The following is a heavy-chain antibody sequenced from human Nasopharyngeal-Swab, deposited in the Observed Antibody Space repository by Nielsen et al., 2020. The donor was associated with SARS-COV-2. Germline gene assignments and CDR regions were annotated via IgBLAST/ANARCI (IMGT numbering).Heavy chain of an antibody. CDR2: IYPNNPDT. CDR3: ARNDYGDYGGRTEF. D-gene: IGHD4-17*01. J-gene: IGHJ4*02. Sequence: GESLKISCKGSGYNFTTYWIAWVRQTPGKGLEWMGTIYPNNPDTRYSPSFQGHVTMSVDKSITTAYLQLISLKASDTATYFCARNDYGDYGGRTEFWGQGTLVTVSS. V-gene: IGHV5-51*01. CDR1: GYNFTTYW.